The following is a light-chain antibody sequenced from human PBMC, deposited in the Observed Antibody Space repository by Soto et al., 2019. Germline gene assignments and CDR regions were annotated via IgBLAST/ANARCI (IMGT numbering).Light chain of an antibody. CDR2: GAS. CDR3: HHYGFSSLVT. V-gene: IGKV3-20*01. Sequence: EIVLTQTPDTLSLSPGERATLSCRASQSVRSSHLAWSQHKPGQAPRLLIYGASTRATDIPDRFSGSGSGTDFTLTISRLERDDCAVYFCHHYGFSSLVTFGHGTLLDI. CDR1: QSVRSSH. J-gene: IGKJ5*01.